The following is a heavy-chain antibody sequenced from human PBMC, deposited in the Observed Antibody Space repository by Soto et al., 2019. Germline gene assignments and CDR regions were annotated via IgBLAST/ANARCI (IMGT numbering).Heavy chain of an antibody. CDR3: ASAGGGYCSSTSCSFDI. CDR2: INAGNGNT. J-gene: IGHJ3*02. Sequence: ASVKVSCKASGYTFTSYSMHWVRQAPGQRLEWMGWINAGNGNTKYSQKFQGRVTITRDTSASTAYMELSSLRSEDTAVYYCASAGGGYCSSTSCSFDIWGQGTMVTVSS. D-gene: IGHD2-2*01. V-gene: IGHV1-3*01. CDR1: GYTFTSYS.